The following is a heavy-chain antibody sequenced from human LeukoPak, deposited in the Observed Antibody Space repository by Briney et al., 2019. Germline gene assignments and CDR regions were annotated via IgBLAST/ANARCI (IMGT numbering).Heavy chain of an antibody. Sequence: SVKVSCKASGYTFTSYDINWVRQATGQGLGWMGWMNPNSGNTGYAQKFQGRVTMTRNTSISTAYMELSSLRSEDTAVYYCASRYGSGSQYFDYWGQGTLVTVSS. CDR2: MNPNSGNT. CDR1: GYTFTSYD. J-gene: IGHJ4*02. CDR3: ASRYGSGSQYFDY. V-gene: IGHV1-8*01. D-gene: IGHD3-10*01.